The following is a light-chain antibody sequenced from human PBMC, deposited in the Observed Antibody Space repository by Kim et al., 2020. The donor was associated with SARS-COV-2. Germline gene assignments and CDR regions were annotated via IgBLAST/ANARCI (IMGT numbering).Light chain of an antibody. CDR2: QDN. CDR1: KLGDKC. J-gene: IGLJ2*01. Sequence: SPGQTASITSSGAKLGDKCPSWYQQRPRQSPVLVIYQDNKRPSGVPERFSGSDSGNTATLTISGTQAMDEADYYCQAWDSSTDVVFGGGTQLTVL. V-gene: IGLV3-1*01. CDR3: QAWDSSTDVV.